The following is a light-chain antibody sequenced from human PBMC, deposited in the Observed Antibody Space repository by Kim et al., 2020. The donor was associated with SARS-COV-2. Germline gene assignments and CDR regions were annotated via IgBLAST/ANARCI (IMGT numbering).Light chain of an antibody. CDR2: RDN. J-gene: IGLJ2*01. Sequence: YELTQPLSVSVALGQTARITCGGNNIGTKNVHWYQQKPGQAPVMVIFRDNKRPSGIPERFSGSNSGNTATLTISGAQAGDEADYYCQVWDSSTVVFGGGTQLTVL. CDR3: QVWDSSTVV. CDR1: NIGTKN. V-gene: IGLV3-9*01.